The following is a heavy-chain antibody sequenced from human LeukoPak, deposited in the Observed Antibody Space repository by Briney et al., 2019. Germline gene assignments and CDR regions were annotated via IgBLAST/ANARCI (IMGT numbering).Heavy chain of an antibody. CDR2: INPNSGGT. Sequence: ASVKVSCKASGYTFTGYYMHWVRQAPGQGLEWMGWINPNSGGTNYAQKFQGRVTMTRDTSISTAYMELSRLRSDDTAVYYCATDSGIAVARGGDYWGQGTLVTVSS. CDR3: ATDSGIAVARGGDY. J-gene: IGHJ4*02. D-gene: IGHD6-19*01. CDR1: GYTFTGYY. V-gene: IGHV1-2*02.